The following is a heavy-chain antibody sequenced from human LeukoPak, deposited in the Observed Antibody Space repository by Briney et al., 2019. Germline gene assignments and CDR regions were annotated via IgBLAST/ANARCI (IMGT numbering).Heavy chain of an antibody. V-gene: IGHV3-23*01. CDR3: AKTRPLDSSSWSHGDY. CDR2: ISGSGDST. D-gene: IGHD6-13*01. Sequence: GGSLRLSCAASGFTFSSYAMSWVRQAPGKGLEWVSAISGSGDSTYYGDSVKGRFTISRDNSKNTLYLQMNSLRAEDTAVYHCAKTRPLDSSSWSHGDYWGQGTLVTVSS. J-gene: IGHJ4*02. CDR1: GFTFSSYA.